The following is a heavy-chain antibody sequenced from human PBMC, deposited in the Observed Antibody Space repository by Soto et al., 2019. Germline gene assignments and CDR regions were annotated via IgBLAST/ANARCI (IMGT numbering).Heavy chain of an antibody. Sequence: QVQLVQSGAEVKRPGSSVKVSCKASGDTFNFYSINWVRQAPGLGLEWMGRVNPIVSMSNYAQKFQGRVTLTADKSTSTADMELSSLRSDDTAIYYCAGSYGSGYRAFDYWGQGALVTVSS. D-gene: IGHD3-10*01. V-gene: IGHV1-69*02. CDR2: VNPIVSMS. CDR1: GDTFNFYS. CDR3: AGSYGSGYRAFDY. J-gene: IGHJ4*02.